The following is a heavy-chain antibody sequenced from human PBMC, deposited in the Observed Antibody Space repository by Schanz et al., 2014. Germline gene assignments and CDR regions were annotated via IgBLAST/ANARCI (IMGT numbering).Heavy chain of an antibody. D-gene: IGHD2-2*01. CDR2: ISSSGSYT. J-gene: IGHJ4*02. V-gene: IGHV3-21*05. CDR1: GFIFSAYT. CDR3: AKVAPAATYLDS. Sequence: EVQLVESGGGLVKPGESLRLSCAASGFIFSAYTMNWVRQAPGKGLEWVSYISSSGSYTNYADSVKGRFTISRDNAKNSLFLQMNSLSAEDTAVYYCAKVAPAATYLDSWGLGTLVTVSS.